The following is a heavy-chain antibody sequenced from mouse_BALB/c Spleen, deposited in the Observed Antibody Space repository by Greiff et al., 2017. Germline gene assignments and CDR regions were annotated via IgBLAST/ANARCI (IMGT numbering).Heavy chain of an antibody. Sequence: QVQLQQSGAELVRPGVSVKISCKGSGYTFTDYAMHWVKQSHAKSLEWIGVISTYYGDASYNQKFKGKATMTVDKSSSTAYMELARLTSEDSAIYYCARNGGLTYAMNYWGQGTSVTVSS. CDR3: ARNGGLTYAMNY. D-gene: IGHD2-2*01. CDR2: ISTYYGDA. J-gene: IGHJ4*01. CDR1: GYTFTDYA. V-gene: IGHV1S137*01.